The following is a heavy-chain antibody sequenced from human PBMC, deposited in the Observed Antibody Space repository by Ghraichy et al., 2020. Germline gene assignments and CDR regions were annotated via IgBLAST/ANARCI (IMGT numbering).Heavy chain of an antibody. V-gene: IGHV1-18*01. CDR1: GYTFTNYG. J-gene: IGHJ4*02. CDR2: ISGYNGNT. D-gene: IGHD3-22*01. CDR3: VRDYNYNCDY. Sequence: ASVKVSCKASGYTFTNYGFSWVRQAPGQGLEWMGWISGYNGNTNYAQKLQGRVTVTTDTSSSTAYMELRSLRSDDTAVYYCVRDYNYNCDYWGQGTLVTVSS.